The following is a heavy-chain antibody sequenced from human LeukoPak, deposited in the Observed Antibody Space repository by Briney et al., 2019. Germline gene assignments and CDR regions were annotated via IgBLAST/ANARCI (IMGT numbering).Heavy chain of an antibody. D-gene: IGHD5-12*01. V-gene: IGHV3-43D*03. Sequence: GGTLRLSCAASGFTFSSYAMHWVRQAPGKGLEWVSLISWDGGSTYYADSVKGRFTISRDNSKNSLYLQMNSLRAEDTALYYCAKEGGGGGLSGYDCLDYWGQGTLVTVSS. CDR2: ISWDGGST. J-gene: IGHJ4*02. CDR1: GFTFSSYA. CDR3: AKEGGGGGLSGYDCLDY.